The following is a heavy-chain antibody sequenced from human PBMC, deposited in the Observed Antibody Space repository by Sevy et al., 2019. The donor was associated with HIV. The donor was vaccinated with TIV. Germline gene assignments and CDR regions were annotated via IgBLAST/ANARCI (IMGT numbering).Heavy chain of an antibody. J-gene: IGHJ4*02. CDR2: INRDGSTK. CDR1: GFTFSSYW. V-gene: IGHV3-7*01. D-gene: IGHD6-19*01. CDR3: ARDDRPSGWLFDY. Sequence: GGSLRLSCTISGFTFSSYWMTWVRQAPGKGLEWVANINRDGSTKNYVDSVKGRFTISRDNAKNSLYLEMNSLRAEDTAVYYCARDDRPSGWLFDYWGQGTLVTVSS.